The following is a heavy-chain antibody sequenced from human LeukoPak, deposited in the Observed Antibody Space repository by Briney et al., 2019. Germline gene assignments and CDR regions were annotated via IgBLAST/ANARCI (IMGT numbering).Heavy chain of an antibody. D-gene: IGHD3-9*01. CDR2: IIPILGIA. CDR3: ARAPPYDILTGYEFDY. Sequence: SVKVSCKASGYTFTSYGISWVRQAPGQGLEWMGRIIPILGIANYAQKFQGRVTITADKSTSTAYMELSSLRSEDTAVYYCARAPPYDILTGYEFDYWGQGTLVTVSS. V-gene: IGHV1-69*04. CDR1: GYTFTSYG. J-gene: IGHJ4*02.